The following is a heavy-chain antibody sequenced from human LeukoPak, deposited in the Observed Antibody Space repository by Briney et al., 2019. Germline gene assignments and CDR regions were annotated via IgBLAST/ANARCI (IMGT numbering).Heavy chain of an antibody. CDR2: ISTDGSST. CDR3: ARDSGLTADYYYYIDV. CDR1: GFTFRSYW. J-gene: IGHJ6*03. Sequence: PGGSLRLSCAASGFTFRSYWMHWVRQAPGKGLVWVSRISTDGSSTSHADSVKGRFTISRDNAKNTLYLQMNSLRAEDTAVYYCARDSGLTADYYYYIDVWGKGTTVTVSS. V-gene: IGHV3-74*01. D-gene: IGHD3-10*01.